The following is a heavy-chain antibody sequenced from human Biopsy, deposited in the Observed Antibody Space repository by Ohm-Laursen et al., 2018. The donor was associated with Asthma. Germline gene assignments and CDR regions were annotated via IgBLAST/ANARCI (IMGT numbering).Heavy chain of an antibody. CDR1: GFMFRSLR. CDR3: AKRRGYSVHDNDY. D-gene: IGHD5/OR15-5a*01. J-gene: IGHJ4*02. V-gene: IGHV3-30*18. Sequence: LSLTRAASGFMFRSLRMHWVRQAPGKGLECEAVISYDGNHKFYEDSAKGRFTISRDNSKNTLYLQMNSLRTEDTAVYYCAKRRGYSVHDNDYWGQGTLVIVSS. CDR2: ISYDGNHK.